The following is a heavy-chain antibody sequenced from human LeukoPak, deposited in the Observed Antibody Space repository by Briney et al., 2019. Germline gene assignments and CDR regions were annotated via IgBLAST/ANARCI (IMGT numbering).Heavy chain of an antibody. CDR1: GGSISSSIYY. Sequence: SETLSLTCTVSGGSISSSIYYWGWIRQPPGKGLEWIGSIYYSGSTYYNPSLKSRVTISVDTSKNQFSLKLSSVTAAVTAVDYCAGTRYCSGGSCYSRGRNYYYYYMDVWGKGTTVTVSS. CDR3: AGTRYCSGGSCYSRGRNYYYYYMDV. J-gene: IGHJ6*03. V-gene: IGHV4-39*01. D-gene: IGHD2-15*01. CDR2: IYYSGST.